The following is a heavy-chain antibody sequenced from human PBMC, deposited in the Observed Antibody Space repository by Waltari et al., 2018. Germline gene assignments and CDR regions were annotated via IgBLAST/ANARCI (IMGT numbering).Heavy chain of an antibody. D-gene: IGHD3-10*01. CDR1: GGSIRSSSYY. CDR3: ARYSFLWFGDY. CDR2: IYYSGST. J-gene: IGHJ4*02. Sequence: QLQLQESGPGLVKPSETLSLTCTVSGGSIRSSSYYWGWIRQPPGKGLEWIGSIYYSGSTYDNPSLKSRVTISVDTSKNQFSLKLSSVTAADTAVYYCARYSFLWFGDYWGQGTLVTVSS. V-gene: IGHV4-39*01.